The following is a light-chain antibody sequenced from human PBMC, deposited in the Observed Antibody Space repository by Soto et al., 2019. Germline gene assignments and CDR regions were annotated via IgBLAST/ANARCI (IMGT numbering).Light chain of an antibody. J-gene: IGKJ5*01. Sequence: DIQLTQSPSSVSASVGDRITITCRASQSISSYLNWYQQKPGKAPKLLIYGASSLQSGVPSRFSGSGSGTDFTLTISSLQPEDFATYYCQQSYSTPFFGQGTRLEIK. CDR2: GAS. CDR3: QQSYSTPF. V-gene: IGKV1-39*01. CDR1: QSISSY.